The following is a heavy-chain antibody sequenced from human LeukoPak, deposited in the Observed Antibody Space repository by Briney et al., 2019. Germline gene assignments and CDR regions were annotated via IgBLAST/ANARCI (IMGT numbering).Heavy chain of an antibody. D-gene: IGHD6-13*01. J-gene: IGHJ5*02. CDR2: MNPNSGDT. V-gene: IGHV1-8*01. CDR3: ARGRGYSSSWGDWFDP. Sequence: ASMKVSCKASGYTFTSYDINWVRQATGQGLEWMGWMNPNSGDTGYAQKFQGRVTMTRNTSISTAYMELSSLRSEDTAVYYCARGRGYSSSWGDWFDPWGQGTLVTVSS. CDR1: GYTFTSYD.